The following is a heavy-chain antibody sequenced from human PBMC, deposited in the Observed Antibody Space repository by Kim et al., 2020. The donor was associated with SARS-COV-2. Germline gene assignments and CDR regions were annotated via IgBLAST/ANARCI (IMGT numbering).Heavy chain of an antibody. D-gene: IGHD3-9*01. CDR3: ARDRWDYDILTGSLHDY. V-gene: IGHV3-21*01. Sequence: GGSLRLSCAASGFTFSSYSMNWVRQAPGKGLEWVSSISSSSSYIYYADSVKGRFTISRDNAKNSLYLQMNSLRAEDTAVYYCARDRWDYDILTGSLHDYWGQGTLVTVSS. CDR2: ISSSSSYI. J-gene: IGHJ4*02. CDR1: GFTFSSYS.